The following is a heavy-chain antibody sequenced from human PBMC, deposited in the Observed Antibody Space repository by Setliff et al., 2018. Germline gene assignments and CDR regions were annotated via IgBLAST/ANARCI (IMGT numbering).Heavy chain of an antibody. D-gene: IGHD4-4*01. J-gene: IGHJ5*02. V-gene: IGHV3-15*01. CDR2: SKGQSDDGAT. CDR3: ATGPRDSRNYLTWLGS. Sequence: LRLSCTASGFTFNKAWMSWVRQAPGKGLEWVGRSKGQSDDGATDYSAPVEGRFTLSRDDSKSAFFLQMSTLKTEDTAIYYCATGPRDSRNYLTWLGSWGQGTLVTVSS. CDR1: GFTFNKAW.